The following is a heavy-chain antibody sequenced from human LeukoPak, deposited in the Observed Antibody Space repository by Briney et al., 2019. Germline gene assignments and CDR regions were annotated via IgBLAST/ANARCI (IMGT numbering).Heavy chain of an antibody. J-gene: IGHJ4*02. CDR1: GGSFSGYY. CDR3: ARVRKLLRTFDY. Sequence: KPSETLSLTCAVYGGSFSGYYWSWIRQPPGKGLEWIGEINHSGSTNYNPSLKSRVTISVDTSKNQFSLKLSSVTAADTAVYYCARVRKLLRTFDYWGQGTLVTVSS. V-gene: IGHV4-34*01. CDR2: INHSGST. D-gene: IGHD1-26*01.